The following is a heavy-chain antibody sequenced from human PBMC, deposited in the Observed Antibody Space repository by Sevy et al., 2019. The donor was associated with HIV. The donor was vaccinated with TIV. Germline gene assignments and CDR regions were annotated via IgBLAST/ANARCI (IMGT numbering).Heavy chain of an antibody. CDR1: GFTFNNAW. CDR3: GTEGNVLLAEGWGHWFDS. J-gene: IGHJ5*01. CDR2: IKNKPDGGTT. V-gene: IGHV3-15*01. D-gene: IGHD3-16*01. Sequence: GESLKISCAASGFTFNNAWMSWVRQAPGKGLEWIGRIKNKPDGGTTDYAAPVKGRFTISRDESKNTLYLQMNSLKTEDTAVYYCGTEGNVLLAEGWGHWFDSWGQGTLVTVSS.